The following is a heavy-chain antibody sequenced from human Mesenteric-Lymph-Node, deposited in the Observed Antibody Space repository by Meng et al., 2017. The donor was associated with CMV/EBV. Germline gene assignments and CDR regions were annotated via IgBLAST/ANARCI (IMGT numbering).Heavy chain of an antibody. CDR3: ARVSDCSSTSCYHEDAFDI. D-gene: IGHD2-2*01. Sequence: GGSLRLSCAASGFTFSSYDMHWVRQAPGKGLEWVSAIGTAGDTYYPGSVKGRFTISRENAKNSLYLQMNSLRAGDTAVYYCARVSDCSSTSCYHEDAFDIWGQGTMVTVSS. J-gene: IGHJ3*02. CDR2: IGTAGDT. CDR1: GFTFSSYD. V-gene: IGHV3-13*01.